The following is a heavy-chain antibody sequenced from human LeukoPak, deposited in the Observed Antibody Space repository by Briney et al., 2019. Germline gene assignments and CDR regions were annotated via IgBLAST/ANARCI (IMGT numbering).Heavy chain of an antibody. Sequence: LSGTLSLTCGVSGGSVINTNWWTWVRQPPGKGLEWIGEVHLDGRTNYNPSLESRLTMSVDVSENQVSLKLTSVTAADTAVYYCAREGGFYRPLDYSGQGTLVTVSS. D-gene: IGHD3-3*01. CDR1: GGSVINTNW. J-gene: IGHJ4*02. CDR3: AREGGFYRPLDY. CDR2: VHLDGRT. V-gene: IGHV4-4*02.